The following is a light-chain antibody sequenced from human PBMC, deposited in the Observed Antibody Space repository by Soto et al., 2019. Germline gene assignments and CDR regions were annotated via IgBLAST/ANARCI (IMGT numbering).Light chain of an antibody. V-gene: IGKV1-12*01. Sequence: IQMTQSPSSLSASLGDRVTVTCRASQDIAAYLAWYQHKPGRAPELLIHAASSLQSGVPSRFSGSGSGTDFTLTINSLQPEDFATYYCQQAYSFPITFGQGTRLEI. CDR3: QQAYSFPIT. CDR2: AAS. J-gene: IGKJ5*01. CDR1: QDIAAY.